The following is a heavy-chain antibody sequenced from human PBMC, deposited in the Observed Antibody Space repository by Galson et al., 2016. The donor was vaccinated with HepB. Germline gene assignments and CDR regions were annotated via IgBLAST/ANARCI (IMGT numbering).Heavy chain of an antibody. D-gene: IGHD6-13*01. CDR2: IWHDGTNE. CDR1: GFSFSGHG. CDR3: ARARSSSWFDS. Sequence: SLRLSCAASGFSFSGHGMHWLRQAPGKGLEWVAAIWHDGTNENYAASVKGRFSISRDNSKSMLYLQMHSLRVEDIGVYYCARARSSSWFDSWGQGTLVTVS. J-gene: IGHJ5*01. V-gene: IGHV3-33*01.